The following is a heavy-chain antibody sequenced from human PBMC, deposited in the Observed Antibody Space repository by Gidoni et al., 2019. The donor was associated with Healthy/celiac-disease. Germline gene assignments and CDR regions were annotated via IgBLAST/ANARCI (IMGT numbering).Heavy chain of an antibody. CDR2: MNPNSGNT. Sequence: QVQLVQSGAEVKKPGASVKVSCKASGYTFTSYDINWVRQATGQGLEWMGWMNPNSGNTGYAQKFQGRVTMTRNTSISTAYMELSSLRSEDTAVYYCARGRWGSGSSYLAALSDYWGQGTLVTVSS. CDR1: GYTFTSYD. D-gene: IGHD3-10*01. V-gene: IGHV1-8*01. J-gene: IGHJ4*02. CDR3: ARGRWGSGSSYLAALSDY.